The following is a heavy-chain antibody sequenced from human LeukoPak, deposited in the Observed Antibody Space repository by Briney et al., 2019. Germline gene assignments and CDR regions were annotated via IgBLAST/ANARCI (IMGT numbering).Heavy chain of an antibody. CDR3: ARVGYSSSWYFDY. CDR2: IYTSGST. D-gene: IGHD6-13*01. Sequence: SETLSLTCTVSGGSISSGSYYWSWIRQPAGKGLEWIGRIYTSGSTNYNPSLKSRVTISVDTSKNQFSLKLSSVTAADTAVYYCARVGYSSSWYFDYWGQGTLVTVSS. J-gene: IGHJ4*02. CDR1: GGSISSGSYY. V-gene: IGHV4-61*02.